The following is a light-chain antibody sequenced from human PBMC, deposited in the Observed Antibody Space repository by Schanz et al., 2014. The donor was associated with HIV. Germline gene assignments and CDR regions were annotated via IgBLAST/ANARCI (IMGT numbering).Light chain of an antibody. J-gene: IGKJ4*01. CDR3: QQYGSFFS. Sequence: EDVLTQSPGTLSLSPGERATLSCRVSETINSRYLAWYQQKPGQAPRLLIYGASNRATGIPDRFSGGGSGTDFTLTISRLEPEDFAVYYCQQYGSFFSFGGGTKVEI. CDR1: ETINSRY. V-gene: IGKV3-20*01. CDR2: GAS.